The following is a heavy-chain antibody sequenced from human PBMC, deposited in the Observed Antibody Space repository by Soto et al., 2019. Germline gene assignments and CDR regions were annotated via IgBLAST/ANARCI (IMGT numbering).Heavy chain of an antibody. CDR2: ISYDGSNK. J-gene: IGHJ4*02. D-gene: IGHD2-2*01. Sequence: GGSLRLSCAASGFTFSSYGMHWVRQAPGKGLEWVAVISYDGSNKYYADSVKGRFTISRDNSKNTLYLQMNSLRAEDTAVYYCAKDLRNPPIVVVPAATWSPWGTKGFDYWGQGTLVTVSS. CDR3: AKDLRNPPIVVVPAATWSPWGTKGFDY. CDR1: GFTFSSYG. V-gene: IGHV3-30*18.